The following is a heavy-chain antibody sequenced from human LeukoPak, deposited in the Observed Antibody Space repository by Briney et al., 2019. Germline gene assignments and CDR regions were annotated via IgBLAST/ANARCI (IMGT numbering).Heavy chain of an antibody. CDR1: GGSIRSYY. CDR3: ARNQYSSSPDFHY. J-gene: IGHJ4*02. D-gene: IGHD6-13*01. CDR2: SYYSGRT. V-gene: IGHV4-59*08. Sequence: SETLSLTCTVSGGSIRSYYWSWIRQPPGKGLEWIGYSYYSGRTYYNPSLKSRVTISVDTSKNQFSLKLNSVTAADTAVYYCARNQYSSSPDFHYWGPGTLVTVSS.